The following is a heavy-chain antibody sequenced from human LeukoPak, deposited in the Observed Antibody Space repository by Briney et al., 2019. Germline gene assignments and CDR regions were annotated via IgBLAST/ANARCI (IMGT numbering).Heavy chain of an antibody. Sequence: SETLSLTCTVSGGSISSSSYYWGWIRQPPGKGLEWIGSIYYSGSTYYNPSLKSRVTISVDKSKNQFSLKLSSVTAADTAVYYCARDRKGYSQRAFDIWGQGTMVTVSS. CDR1: GGSISSSSYY. V-gene: IGHV4-39*07. CDR3: ARDRKGYSQRAFDI. D-gene: IGHD6-13*01. J-gene: IGHJ3*02. CDR2: IYYSGST.